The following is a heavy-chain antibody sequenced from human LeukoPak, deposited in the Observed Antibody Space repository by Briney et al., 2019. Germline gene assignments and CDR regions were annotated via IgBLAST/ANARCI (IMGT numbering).Heavy chain of an antibody. V-gene: IGHV4-30-4*01. Sequence: SQTLSLTCTVSGGSISSGDYYWSWIRQPPGKGLEWTGYIYYSGSTYYNPSLKSRVTISVDTSKNQFSLKLSSVTAADTAVYYCARVRDSSSWWDFDLWGRGTLVTVSS. CDR2: IYYSGST. CDR3: ARVRDSSSWWDFDL. J-gene: IGHJ2*01. D-gene: IGHD6-13*01. CDR1: GGSISSGDYY.